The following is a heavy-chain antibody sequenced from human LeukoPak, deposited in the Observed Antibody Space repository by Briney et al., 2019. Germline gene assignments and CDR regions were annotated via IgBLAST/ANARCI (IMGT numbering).Heavy chain of an antibody. D-gene: IGHD3-22*01. CDR1: GFTFSNYA. CDR3: ARDAMIVVVNPYPDAFDI. Sequence: QSGGSLRLSCAASGFTFSNYAIHWVRQAPGKGLEWVAVISYDGSNKYYADSVKGRFAISRDNSKNTLFLQMNNLRAEDTAVYYCARDAMIVVVNPYPDAFDIWGQGTMVTVSS. J-gene: IGHJ3*02. CDR2: ISYDGSNK. V-gene: IGHV3-30*09.